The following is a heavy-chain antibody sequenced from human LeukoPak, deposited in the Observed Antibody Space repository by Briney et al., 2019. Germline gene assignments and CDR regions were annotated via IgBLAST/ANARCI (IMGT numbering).Heavy chain of an antibody. J-gene: IGHJ4*02. CDR2: INSDGSST. Sequence: GGSLRLSCTASGFTFSSYWMHWVRQGPGKGLVWVSRINSDGSSTNYADSVKGRFTISRDNAKNTLYLQMNNLRDEDTAVYYCVRDRGYYDSSGYYSFDNWGQGTLVTVSS. CDR1: GFTFSSYW. V-gene: IGHV3-74*01. D-gene: IGHD3-22*01. CDR3: VRDRGYYDSSGYYSFDN.